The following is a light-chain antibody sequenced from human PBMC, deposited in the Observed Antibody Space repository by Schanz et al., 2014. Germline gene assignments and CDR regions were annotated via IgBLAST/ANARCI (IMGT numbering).Light chain of an antibody. CDR3: QQHYIPPMA. CDR2: AAS. Sequence: DIQMTQSPFSLSASVGDRVTITCRASQGISSYLAWYQQKPGKAPKLLIYAASTLQSGVPSRFSGSGSGTDFTLTISSLQPEDFATYFCQQHYIPPMAFGPGTKVEIK. V-gene: IGKV1-39*01. CDR1: QGISSY. J-gene: IGKJ1*01.